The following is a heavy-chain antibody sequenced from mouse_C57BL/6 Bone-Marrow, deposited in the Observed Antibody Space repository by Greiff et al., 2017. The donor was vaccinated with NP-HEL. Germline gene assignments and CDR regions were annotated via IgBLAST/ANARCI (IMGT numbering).Heavy chain of an antibody. CDR1: GYTFTSYW. CDR2: INPSNGGT. D-gene: IGHD1-1*01. CDR3: ARLGVTTVVATDFDY. V-gene: IGHV1-53*01. J-gene: IGHJ2*01. Sequence: QVQLQQPGTELVKPGASVKLSCKASGYTFTSYWMHWVKQRPGQGLEWIGNINPSNGGTNYNEKFKSKATLTVDKSSSTAYMQLSSLTSEDSAVYYCARLGVTTVVATDFDYWGQGTTLTVSS.